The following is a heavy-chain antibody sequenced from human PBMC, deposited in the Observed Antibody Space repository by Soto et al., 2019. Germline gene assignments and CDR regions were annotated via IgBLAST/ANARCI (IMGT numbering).Heavy chain of an antibody. V-gene: IGHV3-30*03. D-gene: IGHD4-4*01. CDR2: ISYDGSNK. Sequence: PGGSLRLSCAASGFTFNVFGMHWVRQAPGKGLEWVAVISYDGSNKYYADSVKGRFSISRDNSKNTLYLQMNSLRGEDTAVYYCATDTLYSGPPAVGFHRWGHGAMVTVSS. J-gene: IGHJ1*01. CDR3: ATDTLYSGPPAVGFHR. CDR1: GFTFNVFG.